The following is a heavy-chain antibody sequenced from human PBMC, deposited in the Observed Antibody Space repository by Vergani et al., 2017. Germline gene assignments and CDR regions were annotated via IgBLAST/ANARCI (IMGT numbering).Heavy chain of an antibody. CDR3: TKGSRGYTGYFFYY. Sequence: EVQLLESGGGLVQPGGSLRLSCEASGFSFPGYAMSWVRQAPGKGLEWVSSVSGSSATPYYADSVKGRFIISRDNSKNTLHLQMNSLRADDTAVYYCTKGSRGYTGYFFYYWLQGTLATVSS. V-gene: IGHV3-23*01. D-gene: IGHD5-12*01. CDR2: VSGSSATP. J-gene: IGHJ4*02. CDR1: GFSFPGYA.